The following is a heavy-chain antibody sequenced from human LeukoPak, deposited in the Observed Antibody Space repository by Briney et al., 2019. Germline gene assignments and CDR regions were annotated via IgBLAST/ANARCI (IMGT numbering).Heavy chain of an antibody. CDR1: RFTFNSYA. Sequence: GGSLRLSCAASRFTFNSYAMSWLRQAPGKGLEWVSSISGSGGSTYYADSVTGRFTISRDNSKNTLYLQMNSLKTEDTAVYYCTWVGTTLFHSWGQGTLVTVSS. V-gene: IGHV3-23*01. CDR2: ISGSGGST. J-gene: IGHJ4*02. D-gene: IGHD1-26*01. CDR3: TWVGTTLFHS.